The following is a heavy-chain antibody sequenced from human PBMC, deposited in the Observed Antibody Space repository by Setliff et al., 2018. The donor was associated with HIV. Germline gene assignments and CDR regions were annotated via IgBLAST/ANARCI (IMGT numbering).Heavy chain of an antibody. CDR3: ILMGMHGAFDI. CDR1: GFIFKDAW. Sequence: PGGSLRLSCATSGFIFKDAWMSWVRQAPGKGLEWVGLIKSKVDGETVDYAAPMKGRFTISRDDSKNTLYLQMNSLNTEDAAVYYCILMGMHGAFDIWGQGTLVTVSS. D-gene: IGHD7-27*01. CDR2: IKSKVDGETV. J-gene: IGHJ3*02. V-gene: IGHV3-15*01.